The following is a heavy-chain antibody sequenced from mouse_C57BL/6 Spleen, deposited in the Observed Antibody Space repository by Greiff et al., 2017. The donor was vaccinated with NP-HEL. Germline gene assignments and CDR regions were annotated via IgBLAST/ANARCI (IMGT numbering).Heavy chain of an antibody. CDR1: GYTFTSYW. D-gene: IGHD2-2*01. CDR3: ARNGYDKGYAMDD. J-gene: IGHJ4*01. CDR2: IHPNSGST. V-gene: IGHV1-64*01. Sequence: QVQLQQPGAELVKPGASVKLSCKASGYTFTSYWMPWVKPRPGQGLEWIGMIHPNSGSTNYNETFKSKATLTVDKSSRIAYMQLSSLTSEDSAVYYCARNGYDKGYAMDDWGQGTSVTVAS.